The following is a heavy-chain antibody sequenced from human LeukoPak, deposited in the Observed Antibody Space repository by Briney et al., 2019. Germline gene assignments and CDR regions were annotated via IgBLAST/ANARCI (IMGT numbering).Heavy chain of an antibody. J-gene: IGHJ4*02. D-gene: IGHD4-11*01. V-gene: IGHV4-39*02. CDR1: GDSISSTSYY. CDR3: ARDPDYSNPNY. Sequence: SETLSLTCTVSGDSISSTSYYWGWIRQPPGKGLEWIGSIYYSGSTYYKSSLKGRVTISVDTSKSQFSLKLTSVTAADTAVYYCARDPDYSNPNYWGQGTLVTVSS. CDR2: IYYSGST.